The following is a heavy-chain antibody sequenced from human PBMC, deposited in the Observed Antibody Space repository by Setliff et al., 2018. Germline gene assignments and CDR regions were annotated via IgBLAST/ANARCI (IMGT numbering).Heavy chain of an antibody. CDR3: AKGGTYRYFDY. Sequence: SETLSLTCTVSGDSMSGASIWAWIRLPPGRGLEFTGYVFPNGAAKYDPSLKSRLAISVDTSKNQFSLKLPSVTAADTAVYYCAKGGTYRYFDYWGQGTPVTVSS. J-gene: IGHJ4*02. CDR2: VFPNGAA. D-gene: IGHD2-15*01. CDR1: GDSMSGAS. V-gene: IGHV4-59*01.